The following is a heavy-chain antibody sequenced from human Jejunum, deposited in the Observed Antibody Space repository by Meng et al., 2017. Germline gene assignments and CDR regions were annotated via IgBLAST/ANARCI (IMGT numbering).Heavy chain of an antibody. Sequence: AERQGAGPGLVKPSETLSLTCTVSSASMNPYYWSWIRQPPGKGLEWIGYIHYSGSTDYNPSLQSRLTISVDTSKNHFSLKLMSVTAADTAVYYCARGNGWHDYWGQGTLVTVSS. CDR3: ARGNGWHDY. CDR1: SASMNPYY. J-gene: IGHJ4*02. D-gene: IGHD6-19*01. CDR2: IHYSGST. V-gene: IGHV4-59*01.